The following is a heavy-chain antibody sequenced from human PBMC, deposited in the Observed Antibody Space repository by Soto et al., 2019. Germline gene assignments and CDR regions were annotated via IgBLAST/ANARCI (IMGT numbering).Heavy chain of an antibody. Sequence: GSLRLSCSASGFTFSTYAMHWVRQAPGKGLEYVSAINNNGGSTYYADSVKGRFTISRDNSKNTPYLQMSRLRADDTAVYYCVTTGYGSSWYSGYFQYWGQGTLVTVSS. CDR3: VTTGYGSSWYSGYFQY. CDR2: INNNGGST. CDR1: GFTFSTYA. D-gene: IGHD6-13*01. V-gene: IGHV3-64D*06. J-gene: IGHJ1*01.